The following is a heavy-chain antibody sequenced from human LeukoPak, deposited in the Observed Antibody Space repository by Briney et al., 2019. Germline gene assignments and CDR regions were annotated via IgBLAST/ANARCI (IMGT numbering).Heavy chain of an antibody. CDR3: AKGGSGWYGFLFDY. Sequence: GGSLRLSCAASGFTFSSYAMSWVRQAPGKGLEWVSALSGSGGSTYYADSVKGRFTISRDNSKNTLYLQMNSLRAEDTAVYYCAKGGSGWYGFLFDYWGQGTLVTVSS. CDR2: LSGSGGST. V-gene: IGHV3-23*01. J-gene: IGHJ4*02. CDR1: GFTFSSYA. D-gene: IGHD6-19*01.